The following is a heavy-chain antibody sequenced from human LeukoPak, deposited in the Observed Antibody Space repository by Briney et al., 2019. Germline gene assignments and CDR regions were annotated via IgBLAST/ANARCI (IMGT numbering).Heavy chain of an antibody. J-gene: IGHJ4*02. CDR3: ARPRTQQLSSLSY. Sequence: ASVKGSWKASGYASKFTGYYLHWVRHAPEQGLEWMGWINPSSGGTNYAQKFQGRVTMTRDTSIRTVYMEVNGLRSDDTAVYYCARPRTQQLSSLSYWGQGTLVTVSS. CDR2: INPSSGGT. D-gene: IGHD6-13*01. CDR1: GYASKFTGYY. V-gene: IGHV1-2*02.